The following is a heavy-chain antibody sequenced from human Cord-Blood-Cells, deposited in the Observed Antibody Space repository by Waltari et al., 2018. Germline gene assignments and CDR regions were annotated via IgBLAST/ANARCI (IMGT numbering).Heavy chain of an antibody. CDR3: TRHYGYFDY. J-gene: IGHJ4*02. D-gene: IGHD3-10*01. CDR2: IRSKANSYAT. V-gene: IGHV3-73*02. CDR1: GFTFSGSA. Sequence: EVQLVESGGGLVQPGGSLKLSCAASGFTFSGSAMHWVRQASGKGLGWVGRIRSKANSYATAYAASVKGRFTISRDDSENTAYLQMNSLKTEDTAVYYCTRHYGYFDYWGQGTLVTVSS.